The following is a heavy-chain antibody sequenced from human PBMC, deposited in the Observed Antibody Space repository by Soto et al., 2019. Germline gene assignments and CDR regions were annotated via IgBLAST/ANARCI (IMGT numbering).Heavy chain of an antibody. CDR1: GFTFSSYA. CDR3: AKQGGRAAAGTSIDY. CDR2: ISGSGGST. Sequence: GGSLRLSCAASGFTFSSYAMSWVRQAPGKGLEWVSAISGSGGSTYYADSVKGRFTISRDNSKNTLYLQMNSLRAEDTAVYCCAKQGGRAAAGTSIDYWGQGTLVTVSS. V-gene: IGHV3-23*01. D-gene: IGHD6-13*01. J-gene: IGHJ4*02.